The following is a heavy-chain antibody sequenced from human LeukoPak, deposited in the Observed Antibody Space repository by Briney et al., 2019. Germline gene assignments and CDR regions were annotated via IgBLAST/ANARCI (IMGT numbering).Heavy chain of an antibody. V-gene: IGHV1-46*01. J-gene: IGHJ5*02. Sequence: VASVKVSCKASGYTFTSYYMRWVRQAPGQGLEWMGIINPSGGSTSYAQKFQGRVTMTWDMSTSTVYMELSSLRSEDTAVYYCAREARGVRGVIIIDWFDPWGQGTLVTVSS. CDR1: GYTFTSYY. D-gene: IGHD3-10*01. CDR2: INPSGGST. CDR3: AREARGVRGVIIIDWFDP.